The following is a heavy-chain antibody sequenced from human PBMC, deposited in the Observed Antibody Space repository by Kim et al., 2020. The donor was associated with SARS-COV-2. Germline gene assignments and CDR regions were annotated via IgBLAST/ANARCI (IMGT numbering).Heavy chain of an antibody. D-gene: IGHD1-26*01. CDR2: INHSGST. V-gene: IGHV4-34*01. J-gene: IGHJ6*03. Sequence: SETLSLTCAVYGGSFSGYYWSWIRQPPGKGLEWIGEINHSGSTNYNPSLKSRVTISVDTSKNQFSLKLSSVTAADTAVYYCARWGATGGYYYYYYMDVWGKGTTVTVSS. CDR1: GGSFSGYY. CDR3: ARWGATGGYYYYYYMDV.